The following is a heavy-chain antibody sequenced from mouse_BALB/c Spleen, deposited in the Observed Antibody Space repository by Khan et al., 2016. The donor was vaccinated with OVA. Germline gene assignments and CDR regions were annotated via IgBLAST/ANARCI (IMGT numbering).Heavy chain of an antibody. CDR2: ISYSGNT. V-gene: IGHV3-2*02. Sequence: EVQLQESGPGLVKPSQSLSLTCTVTGYSITSDYAWNWIRPFPGNKLEWLGFISYSGNTNYTPSLKSRISITRDTSKNKFFLQLNSVTTEDTATYYCARICGGDFDYWGQGTTLTVSS. J-gene: IGHJ2*01. CDR1: GYSITSDYA. CDR3: ARICGGDFDY.